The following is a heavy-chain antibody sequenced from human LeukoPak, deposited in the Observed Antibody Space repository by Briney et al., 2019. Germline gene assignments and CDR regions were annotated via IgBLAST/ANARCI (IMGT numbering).Heavy chain of an antibody. CDR1: GFTFSSYW. CDR2: IKQDGSEK. D-gene: IGHD3-3*01. Sequence: GGSLRLSCAASGFTFSSYWMSWVRQAPGKGLEWVANIKQDGSEKYYVDSVKGRFTISRDNAKNSLYLQMNSLRAEDTAVYYCARGLYDFWSGYPYYFDYWGQGTLVTVSS. J-gene: IGHJ4*02. CDR3: ARGLYDFWSGYPYYFDY. V-gene: IGHV3-7*01.